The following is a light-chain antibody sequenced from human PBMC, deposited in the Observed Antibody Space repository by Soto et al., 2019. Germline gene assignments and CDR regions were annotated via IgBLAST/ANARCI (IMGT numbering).Light chain of an antibody. CDR1: QSISTW. J-gene: IGKJ4*01. V-gene: IGKV1-5*03. Sequence: DIQMTQSPSTLSASVGDRVTVTCRARQSISTWLAWYQRKPGKAPKLLIYKASILESGVPSRFSGSGSGTEFTLTISSLHPDDFATYYCQQYNTYSLTFGGGTKVEIK. CDR3: QQYNTYSLT. CDR2: KAS.